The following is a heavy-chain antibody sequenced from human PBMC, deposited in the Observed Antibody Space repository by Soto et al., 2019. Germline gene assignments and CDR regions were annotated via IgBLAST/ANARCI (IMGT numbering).Heavy chain of an antibody. D-gene: IGHD2-2*01. Sequence: QVQLMQSGAEVKKPGAAVTISCKASGYTFTSYYIHWVRQAPRQGLEWMAIINPSGGSTNYAQKFQGRVTVTRDTSTSTVNMELSRLSSEDTAVYYCARDLTAAAYWGPGTLVTVDS. J-gene: IGHJ4*02. CDR2: INPSGGST. CDR3: ARDLTAAAY. CDR1: GYTFTSYY. V-gene: IGHV1-46*01.